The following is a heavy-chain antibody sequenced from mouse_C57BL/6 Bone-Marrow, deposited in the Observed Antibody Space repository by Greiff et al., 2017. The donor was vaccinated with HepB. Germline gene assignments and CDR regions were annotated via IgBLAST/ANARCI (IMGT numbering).Heavy chain of an antibody. CDR2: IYPGSGST. CDR1: GYTFTSYW. D-gene: IGHD2-2*01. V-gene: IGHV1-55*01. J-gene: IGHJ1*03. Sequence: QVQLQQPGAELVKPGASVKMSCKASGYTFTSYWMTWVKQRPGQGLEWIGDIYPGSGSTNYNEKFKSKATLTVDTSSSTAYMQLSSLTSEDSAVYYCARGGYDPHWYFDVWGTGTTVTVSS. CDR3: ARGGYDPHWYFDV.